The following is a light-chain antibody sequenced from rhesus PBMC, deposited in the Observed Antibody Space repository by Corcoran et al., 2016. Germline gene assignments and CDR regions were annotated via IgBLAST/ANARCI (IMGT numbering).Light chain of an antibody. CDR2: AAS. CDR3: QQHNNCPRT. CDR1: QGISNW. Sequence: DIQMTQSPSSLSASVGDRVTITCQASQGISNWLAWYQQKPGKAPNLLIYAASSLQSGVPSRFSGSGSGTEFTLTISRLQPEDFATYYCQQHNNCPRTFGGGTKVEIK. V-gene: IGKV1-19*01. J-gene: IGKJ4*01.